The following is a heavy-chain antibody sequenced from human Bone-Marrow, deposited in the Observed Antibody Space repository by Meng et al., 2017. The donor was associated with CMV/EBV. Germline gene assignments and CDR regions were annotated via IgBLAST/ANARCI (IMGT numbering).Heavy chain of an antibody. CDR3: ARDYVVRGVYSGY. D-gene: IGHD1-26*01. CDR1: GYTCTDYG. J-gene: IGHJ4*02. Sequence: ASGYTCTDYGISWVRQAPGQGPEWMGWISAYSGNTKYAERFQGRVTMTTDTSTSTAYMELRSLRSDDTAVYFCARDYVVRGVYSGYWGQGTLVTVSS. V-gene: IGHV1-18*01. CDR2: ISAYSGNT.